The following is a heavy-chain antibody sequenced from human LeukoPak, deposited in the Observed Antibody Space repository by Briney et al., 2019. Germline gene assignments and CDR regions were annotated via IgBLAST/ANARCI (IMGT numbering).Heavy chain of an antibody. CDR2: ISTSGNTI. J-gene: IGHJ6*02. CDR3: ARGHYGMDV. Sequence: GGSLRLSCAASGFTFSDYYMSWIRQAPGKELEWVSYISTSGNTIYYADSVKGRLTISRDNARNSLDLQMNSLRAEDTAVYYCARGHYGMDVWGQGTTVTVSS. V-gene: IGHV3-11*01. CDR1: GFTFSDYY.